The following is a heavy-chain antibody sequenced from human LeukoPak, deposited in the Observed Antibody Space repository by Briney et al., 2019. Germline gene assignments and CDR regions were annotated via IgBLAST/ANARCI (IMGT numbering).Heavy chain of an antibody. Sequence: GGSLRLSYAASGFTFSRYAMSWVRQAPGKGLEGVSAISGSGGSTYYADSAKGRFTISRDNSKNTLYLQMNSLRAEDTAVYYCAKEYYYGSGRLNWFDPWGQGTLVTVSS. CDR2: ISGSGGST. D-gene: IGHD3-10*01. V-gene: IGHV3-23*01. J-gene: IGHJ5*02. CDR1: GFTFSRYA. CDR3: AKEYYYGSGRLNWFDP.